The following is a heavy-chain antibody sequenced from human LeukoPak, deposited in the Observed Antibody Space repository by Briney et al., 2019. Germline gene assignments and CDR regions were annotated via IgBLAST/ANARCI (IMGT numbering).Heavy chain of an antibody. Sequence: ASVKVSCKASGYTFTSYGISWVRQAPGQGLEWMGWISTYNGNTYYAQKVQGRVSMTTDTSTGTAYMDLRSLRSDDTALYYCARDWVCYPSGSYYNGDDTFDIWGQGTMVTVSS. V-gene: IGHV1-18*01. D-gene: IGHD3-10*01. CDR3: ARDWVCYPSGSYYNGDDTFDI. CDR1: GYTFTSYG. J-gene: IGHJ3*02. CDR2: ISTYNGNT.